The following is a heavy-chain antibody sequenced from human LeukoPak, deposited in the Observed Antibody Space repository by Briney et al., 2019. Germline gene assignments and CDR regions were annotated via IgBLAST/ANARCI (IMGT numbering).Heavy chain of an antibody. CDR1: GITLSNYG. CDR2: ISDSGGAT. V-gene: IGHV3-23*01. CDR3: AKRGVVIRVILVGFHKQAYYFDS. J-gene: IGHJ4*02. Sequence: GGSLRLSCAVSGITLSNYGMSWVRQAPGKGLEWVAGISDSGGATNYADSVKGRFTISRDNPKNTLYLQMNSLRAEDMAVYFCAKRGVVIRVILVGFHKQAYYFDSWGQGALVTVSS. D-gene: IGHD3-10*01.